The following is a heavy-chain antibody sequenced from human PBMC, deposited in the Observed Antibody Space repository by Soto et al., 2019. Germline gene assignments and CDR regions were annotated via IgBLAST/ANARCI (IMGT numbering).Heavy chain of an antibody. V-gene: IGHV3-30-3*01. CDR1: GFTFSSYA. CDR2: ISYDGSNK. Sequence: GGSLRLSCAASGFTFSSYAMHWVRQAPGKGLEWVAVISYDGSNKYYAGSVKGRFTISRDNSKNTLYLQMNSLRAEDTAVYYCATQTGTTPYFDYWGQGTLVTVSS. J-gene: IGHJ4*02. D-gene: IGHD1-7*01. CDR3: ATQTGTTPYFDY.